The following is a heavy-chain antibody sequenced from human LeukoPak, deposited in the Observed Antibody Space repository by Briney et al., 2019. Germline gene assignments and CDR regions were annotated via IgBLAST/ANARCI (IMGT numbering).Heavy chain of an antibody. V-gene: IGHV3-23*01. CDR1: GFTFSNAW. J-gene: IGHJ3*02. D-gene: IGHD4-17*01. CDR2: ISGSGSNT. CDR3: ARRGAVTYAFDI. Sequence: GGSLRLSCAASGFTFSNAWMNWVRQAPGKGLEWVSVISGSGSNTYYADSVKGRFTISRDNSKNTLYLQMNSLRAEDTAVYYCARRGAVTYAFDIWGQGTMVTVSS.